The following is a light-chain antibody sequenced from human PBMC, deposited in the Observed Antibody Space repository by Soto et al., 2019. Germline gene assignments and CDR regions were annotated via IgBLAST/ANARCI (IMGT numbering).Light chain of an antibody. CDR3: NSYAGSKNFGV. V-gene: IGLV2-8*01. Sequence: QSALTQPPSASGSPGQSVTISCTGTSSDVGAYNYVSWYQQHPGKAPKLIIYEVTKRPSGVPDRFSGSKSGNTASLTVSGLXAEDEADYYCNSYAGSKNFGVFGGGTKVTVL. CDR1: SSDVGAYNY. CDR2: EVT. J-gene: IGLJ3*02.